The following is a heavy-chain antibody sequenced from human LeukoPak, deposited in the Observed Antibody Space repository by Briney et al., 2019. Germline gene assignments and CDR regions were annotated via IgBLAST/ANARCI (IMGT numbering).Heavy chain of an antibody. CDR1: GNSFTSYW. D-gene: IGHD5-18*01. J-gene: IGHJ6*03. V-gene: IGHV5-51*01. Sequence: GESLKISCKGSGNSFTSYWIGWVRQMPGKGLEWMGIIYPGDSDTRYSPSFQGQVTISADKSISTAYLQWSSLKASDTAMYYCARHVFSDTVYYYYMDVWGKGTTVTVSS. CDR2: IYPGDSDT. CDR3: ARHVFSDTVYYYYMDV.